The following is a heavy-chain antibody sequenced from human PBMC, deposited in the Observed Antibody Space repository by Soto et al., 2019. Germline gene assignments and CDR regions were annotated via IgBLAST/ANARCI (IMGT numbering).Heavy chain of an antibody. V-gene: IGHV4-59*01. D-gene: IGHD3-3*01. Sequence: ETLSLTCTVSGGSISSNYWTWIRQPPGKGLEWIGYVYNSGSTNYNPSLKSRVTISEDTSKSQFSLKVNSMTAADTAVYYCARDQYDFRSGSYYYAMEVWGQGTKVTVSS. CDR1: GGSISSNY. J-gene: IGHJ6*02. CDR2: VYNSGST. CDR3: ARDQYDFRSGSYYYAMEV.